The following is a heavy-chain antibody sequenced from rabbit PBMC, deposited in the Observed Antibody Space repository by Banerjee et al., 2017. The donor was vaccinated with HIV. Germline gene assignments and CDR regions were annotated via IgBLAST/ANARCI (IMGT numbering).Heavy chain of an antibody. CDR3: ARYAYGYVGYNL. CDR1: AFSFSNKYV. Sequence: QEQLEESGGDLVKPEGSLTLTCTASAFSFSNKYVMCWVRQAPGKGLEWIACIITGTGITYYANWAKGRFTISKTSSTTVTLQMTSLTAADTATYFCARYAYGYVGYNLWGQGTLVTVS. J-gene: IGHJ3*01. CDR2: IITGTGIT. V-gene: IGHV1S45*01. D-gene: IGHD6-1*01.